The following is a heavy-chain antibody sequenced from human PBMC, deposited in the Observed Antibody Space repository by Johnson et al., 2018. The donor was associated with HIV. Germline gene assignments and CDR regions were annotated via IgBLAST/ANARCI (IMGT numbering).Heavy chain of an antibody. CDR2: ISWNSGSI. Sequence: VQLVESGGGLVQPGRSLRLSCAASGFTFDDYAMHWVRQAPGKGLEWVSGISWNSGSIGYADSVKGRFTISRDNAKNSLYLQMNSLRAEDTALYYCAKDIGYYDSSDYDAFESWGQGTMVTVSS. CDR1: GFTFDDYA. CDR3: AKDIGYYDSSDYDAFES. J-gene: IGHJ3*02. D-gene: IGHD3-22*01. V-gene: IGHV3-9*01.